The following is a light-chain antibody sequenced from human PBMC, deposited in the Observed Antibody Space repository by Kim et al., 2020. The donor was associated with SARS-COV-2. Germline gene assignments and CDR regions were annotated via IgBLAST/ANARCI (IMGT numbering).Light chain of an antibody. V-gene: IGKV1-5*03. Sequence: EIQMTQSPSTLSASVGDRVTITCRASQSISTWLAWYQQKPGKAPKLLIYKASSLESGVPSRFSGSGSGTDFTLTVSSLQPDDFATYYCQQYNSYPWTFGQGTKVDIK. CDR3: QQYNSYPWT. CDR2: KAS. J-gene: IGKJ1*01. CDR1: QSISTW.